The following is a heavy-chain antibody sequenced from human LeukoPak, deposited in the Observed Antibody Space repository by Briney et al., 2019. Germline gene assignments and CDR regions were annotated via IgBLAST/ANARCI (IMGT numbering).Heavy chain of an antibody. CDR1: GYTFRNFY. V-gene: IGHV1-46*01. Sequence: ASVKVSCKASGYTFRNFYMHWVRQAPGQGLEWMGIINPSGGSTRYTQKFQGRVNMTRDTSTSTVYMELSSLTSEDMAVYYCARATGEHAFDIWGQGTMVTVSS. CDR2: INPSGGST. D-gene: IGHD7-27*01. J-gene: IGHJ3*02. CDR3: ARATGEHAFDI.